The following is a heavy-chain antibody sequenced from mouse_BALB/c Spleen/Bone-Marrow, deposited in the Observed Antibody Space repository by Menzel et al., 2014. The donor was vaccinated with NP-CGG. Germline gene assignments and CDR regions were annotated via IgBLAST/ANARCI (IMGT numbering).Heavy chain of an antibody. CDR2: INSNGGST. CDR1: GFTFSSYG. Sequence: EVQLQESGGGLVQPGGSLKLSCAASGFTFSSYGMSWVRQTPDKRLELVATINSNGGSTYYPDSVKGRFTISRDNAKNTLYLQMSSLKSEDTAMYYCAREDYDWFAYWGQGTLVTVSA. D-gene: IGHD2-4*01. V-gene: IGHV5-6-3*01. CDR3: AREDYDWFAY. J-gene: IGHJ3*01.